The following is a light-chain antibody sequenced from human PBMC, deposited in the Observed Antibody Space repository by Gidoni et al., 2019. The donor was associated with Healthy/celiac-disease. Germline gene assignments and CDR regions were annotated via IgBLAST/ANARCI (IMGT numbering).Light chain of an antibody. J-gene: IGKJ1*01. CDR3: QQYNSTPWT. Sequence: DIVMTQPLDSLSVSLGERATINCTSSQSVLYSFNNKNYLAWYQQKPGQPPKLLIYWASTRESGVPDRFSGSGSGTDFTLTISSLQAEDVAVYYCQQYNSTPWTFGQGTKVEIK. CDR1: QSVLYSFNNKNY. V-gene: IGKV4-1*01. CDR2: WAS.